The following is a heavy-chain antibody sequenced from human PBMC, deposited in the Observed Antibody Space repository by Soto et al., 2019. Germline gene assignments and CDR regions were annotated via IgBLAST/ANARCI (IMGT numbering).Heavy chain of an antibody. CDR1: GFTFSSHW. CDR2: IKQDGSEK. Sequence: GVSLRLSCAASGFTFSSHWMSWVRQAPGKGLEWVANIKQDGSEKYYVDSVKGRFTISRDNAKNSLYLQMNSLRAEDTAVYFCAREGSRYSSSWYYFDYWGEGTLVTVSS. J-gene: IGHJ4*02. V-gene: IGHV3-7*01. D-gene: IGHD6-13*01. CDR3: AREGSRYSSSWYYFDY.